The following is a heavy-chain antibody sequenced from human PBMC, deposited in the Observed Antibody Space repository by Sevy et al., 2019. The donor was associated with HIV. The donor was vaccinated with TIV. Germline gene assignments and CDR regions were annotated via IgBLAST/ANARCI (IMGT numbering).Heavy chain of an antibody. CDR3: ARNRLCTSDACVRALDM. CDR1: GFIFSDYN. J-gene: IGHJ3*02. Sequence: GGCLRLSCAASGFIFSDYNMNWVRQAPGRGLQGVSTIGSSSRQIDYAESVKGRFTTSRDNAKSSLFLQMDSLRAEDTAVYYCARNRLCTSDACVRALDMWGQGIMVTVSS. CDR2: IGSSSRQI. V-gene: IGHV3-21*01. D-gene: IGHD3-16*01.